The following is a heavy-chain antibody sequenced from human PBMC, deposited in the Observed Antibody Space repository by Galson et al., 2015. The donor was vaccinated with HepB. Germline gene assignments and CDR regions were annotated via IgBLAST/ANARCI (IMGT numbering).Heavy chain of an antibody. CDR2: ISAYNGNT. CDR1: GYTFTSYG. D-gene: IGHD1-26*01. CDR3: ARDRGSGSYYVGGPNKEELTIHLNY. J-gene: IGHJ4*02. V-gene: IGHV1-18*01. Sequence: SVKVSCKASGYTFTSYGISWVRQAPGQGLEWLGRISAYNGNTNYDQKLQGRVTMTPDTSTSTAYIELRSLRSDDTAVYHCARDRGSGSYYVGGPNKEELTIHLNYWGQGTLVTVSS.